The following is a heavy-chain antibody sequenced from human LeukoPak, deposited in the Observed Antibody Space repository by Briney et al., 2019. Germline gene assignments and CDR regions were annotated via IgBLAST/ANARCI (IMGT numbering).Heavy chain of an antibody. CDR3: ARELKTEGQFDS. Sequence: GGSLRLSCVASGFTFSQHSMNWIRQAPGKGLEWVAVVSANGGLTFYADSVRGRFTISRDNSKNTQYLQMNNMTSGDTAIYFCARELKTEGQFDSWGRGTLVTVSS. J-gene: IGHJ4*01. CDR1: GFTFSQHS. CDR2: VSANGGLT. V-gene: IGHV3-30*04.